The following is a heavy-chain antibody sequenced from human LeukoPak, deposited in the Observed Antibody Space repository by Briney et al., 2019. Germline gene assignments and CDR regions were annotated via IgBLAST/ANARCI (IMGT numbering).Heavy chain of an antibody. CDR2: ISSSSNYI. D-gene: IGHD2-2*01. J-gene: IGHJ4*02. V-gene: IGHV3-21*01. CDR1: RFTFRNNW. Sequence: GGSLRLSCAASRFTFRNNWMSWVRQAPGKGLEWVSSISSSSNYIYYADSMKGRFTISRDNAKNSLYLQMNSLRAEDTAVYYCARETYCTNTTCPIGDHFDYWGQGTLVTVSS. CDR3: ARETYCTNTTCPIGDHFDY.